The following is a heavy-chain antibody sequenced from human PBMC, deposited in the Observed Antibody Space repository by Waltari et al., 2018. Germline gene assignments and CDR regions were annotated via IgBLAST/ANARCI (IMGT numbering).Heavy chain of an antibody. CDR2: IYHSGTT. Sequence: QVQLQASGPGLVKPSQTLSLTCTVSGASISSGEFFWSWIRQPPGQGLEWLGCIYHSGTTFSKSSLKIRRALSIETSKNQFSLRLASVTAADTAVYYCAREIPSWSSVTAPDADFWGQGTLVTVSS. CDR1: GASISSGEFF. V-gene: IGHV4-30-4*01. CDR3: AREIPSWSSVTAPDADF. D-gene: IGHD2-21*02. J-gene: IGHJ4*02.